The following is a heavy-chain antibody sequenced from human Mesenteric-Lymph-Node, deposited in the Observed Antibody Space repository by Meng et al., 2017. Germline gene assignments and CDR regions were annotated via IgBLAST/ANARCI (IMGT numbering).Heavy chain of an antibody. V-gene: IGHV3-33*08. J-gene: IGHJ3*02. D-gene: IGHD3-22*01. CDR1: GFTFSSYG. CDR2: IWYDGSNK. Sequence: GGSLRLSCAASGFTFSSYGMHWVRQAPGKGLEWVAVIWYDGSNKYYADSVKGRFTISRDNSKNTLYLQMNSLRAEDTAVYYCAREFNYYDSSGYPDIWGQGTMVTVSS. CDR3: AREFNYYDSSGYPDI.